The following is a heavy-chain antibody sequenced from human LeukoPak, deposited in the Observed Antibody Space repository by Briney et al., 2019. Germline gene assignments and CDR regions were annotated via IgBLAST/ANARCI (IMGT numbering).Heavy chain of an antibody. CDR3: ARDNQWLVLGNDAFDI. CDR2: IYSGGST. Sequence: PGGSPRLSCAVSGFTVSSNYMSWVRQAPGKGLEWVSVIYSGGSTYYAESVKGRFTISRDNSKNTLYLQMKSLRAEDTAVYYCARDNQWLVLGNDAFDIWGQGTMVTVSS. V-gene: IGHV3-66*01. D-gene: IGHD6-19*01. CDR1: GFTVSSNY. J-gene: IGHJ3*02.